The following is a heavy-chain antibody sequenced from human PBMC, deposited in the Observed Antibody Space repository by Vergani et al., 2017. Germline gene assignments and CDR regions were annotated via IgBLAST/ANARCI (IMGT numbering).Heavy chain of an antibody. J-gene: IGHJ6*03. CDR3: AKDLGGCNSISCSYYMDV. CDR2: ISARYPST. CDR1: GFTFSACP. V-gene: IGHV3-23*04. D-gene: IGHD2/OR15-2a*01. Sequence: VQLVESGGGLVQPGGSLRLSCTASGFTFSACPMTWVRQAPGKGLEWVSAISARYPSTYYADSVKGRFTISRDNSKNMLYLQMNSLRAEDTAVYYCAKDLGGCNSISCSYYMDVWGKGTTVTV.